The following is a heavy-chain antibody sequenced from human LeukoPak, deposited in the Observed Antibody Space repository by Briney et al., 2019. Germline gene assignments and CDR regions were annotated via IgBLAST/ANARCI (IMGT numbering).Heavy chain of an antibody. CDR2: IYSGGNT. Sequence: GGSLRLSCAASGFTVSSNYMSWVRQAPGKGLEWVSVIYSGGNTYYADSVKGRFTISRDNSKNTLYLQMNSLRAEDTAVYYCARDLIVVVPAAHYYYYGMDVWGQGTTVTVSS. D-gene: IGHD2-2*01. CDR1: GFTVSSNY. CDR3: ARDLIVVVPAAHYYYYGMDV. V-gene: IGHV3-53*01. J-gene: IGHJ6*02.